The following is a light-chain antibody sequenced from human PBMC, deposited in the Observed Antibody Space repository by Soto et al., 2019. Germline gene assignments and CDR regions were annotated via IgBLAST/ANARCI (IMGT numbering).Light chain of an antibody. CDR2: DAS. CDR3: QPYNGYSPWT. Sequence: DIQMTQSPSTLSASVGDRVTITCRASQSISSWLAWYQQKPGKAPKLLIYDASSLESGVPSRFSGSGSGTEFTLTISSLQPDDFAPYCCQPYNGYSPWTFGQGTKVEIK. V-gene: IGKV1-5*01. J-gene: IGKJ1*01. CDR1: QSISSW.